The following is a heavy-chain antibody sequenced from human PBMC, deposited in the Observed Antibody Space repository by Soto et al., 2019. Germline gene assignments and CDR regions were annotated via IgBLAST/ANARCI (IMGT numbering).Heavy chain of an antibody. J-gene: IGHJ6*02. D-gene: IGHD6-19*01. CDR3: ASTLYSSGWYGMDV. CDR2: IYSGGST. Sequence: EVQLVESGGGLIQPGGSLRLSCAASGFTVSSNYMSWVRQAPGKGLEWVSVIYSGGSTYYADSVKGRFTISRDNSKNTLYLQMNSLRAKDTAVYYCASTLYSSGWYGMDVWGQGTTVTVSS. V-gene: IGHV3-53*01. CDR1: GFTVSSNY.